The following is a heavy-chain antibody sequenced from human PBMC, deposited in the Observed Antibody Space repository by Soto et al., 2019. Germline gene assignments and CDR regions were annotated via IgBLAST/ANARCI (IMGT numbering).Heavy chain of an antibody. V-gene: IGHV3-73*02. CDR2: IRSKANSYAT. CDR1: GFTFSGSA. J-gene: IGHJ5*02. D-gene: IGHD2-8*01. Sequence: EVQLVESGGGLVQPGGSLKLSCAASGFTFSGSAMHWVRQASGKGLEWVGRIRSKANSYATAYAPSVKGRFTVSRDDSRNTTYLQMNSLRAEDTAVYYCAGVRGYCTNGVCQEPDPWGQGTLVTVSS. CDR3: AGVRGYCTNGVCQEPDP.